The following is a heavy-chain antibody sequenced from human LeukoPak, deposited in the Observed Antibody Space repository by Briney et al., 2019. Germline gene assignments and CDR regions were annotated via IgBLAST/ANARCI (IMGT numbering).Heavy chain of an antibody. CDR1: GGSISSYY. Sequence: SETLSLTCTVSGGSISSYYWSWIRQPAGKGLEWIGRIYTSGSTNYNPSLKSRVTISVDTSKNQFSLKLSSVTAADTAVYYCASHAGRGWLQLDVFDYWGQGTLVTVSP. CDR3: ASHAGRGWLQLDVFDY. D-gene: IGHD5-24*01. CDR2: IYTSGST. J-gene: IGHJ4*02. V-gene: IGHV4-4*07.